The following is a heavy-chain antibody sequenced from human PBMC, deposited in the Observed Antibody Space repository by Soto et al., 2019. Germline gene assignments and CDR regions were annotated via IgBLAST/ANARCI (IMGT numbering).Heavy chain of an antibody. CDR1: GFTFSSYS. J-gene: IGHJ3*02. V-gene: IGHV3-21*01. D-gene: IGHD3-22*01. CDR2: IRSSSSYI. CDR3: ARDQVHYYDSSGSDAFDX. Sequence: PWGTLRLSFAASGFTFSSYSMNWVRQAPGKGLEWVSSIRSSSSYIYYADSVKGRFTISIDNANNSLYLQMNSLIAEDTAVYYCARDQVHYYDSSGSDAFDXWGQVTLVTIS.